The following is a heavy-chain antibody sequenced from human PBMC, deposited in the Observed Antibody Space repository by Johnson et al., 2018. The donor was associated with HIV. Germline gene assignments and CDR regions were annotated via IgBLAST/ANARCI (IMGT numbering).Heavy chain of an antibody. CDR3: TIWRWGWAGQEALDI. V-gene: IGHV3-20*04. CDR2: INWNGGSK. J-gene: IGHJ3*02. Sequence: VQLVESGGGVVRPGGSLRLSCAASGFTFDDYGMSWVRQAPGKGLEWVSGINWNGGSKGYADSVKGRFTISRDNSKNTVYLQMNSLRDEDTSVYYCTIWRWGWAGQEALDIWGQGTMVTVSS. CDR1: GFTFDDYG. D-gene: IGHD5-24*01.